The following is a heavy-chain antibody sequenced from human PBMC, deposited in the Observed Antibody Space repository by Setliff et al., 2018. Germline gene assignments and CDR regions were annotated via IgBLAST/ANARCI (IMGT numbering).Heavy chain of an antibody. D-gene: IGHD6-19*01. CDR1: GDSLTRSSSW. V-gene: IGHV4-61*09. Sequence: SETLSLTCSVFGDSLTRSSSWWGWIRQPAGKGLEWIGNIYSSGTTKYNPSLKSRVTISVDTSKRQFSLNLLSVTAADTAVYYCARANDYSSGWYFYYYGMDVWGQGTTVTVSS. J-gene: IGHJ6*02. CDR3: ARANDYSSGWYFYYYGMDV. CDR2: IYSSGTT.